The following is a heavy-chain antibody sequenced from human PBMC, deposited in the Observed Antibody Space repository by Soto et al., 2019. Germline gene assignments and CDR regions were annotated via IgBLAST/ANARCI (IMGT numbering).Heavy chain of an antibody. Sequence: SETLSLPCSVYGWSFSGYFWTWVRQPPGKGLEWIGQINHSGNTNYNPSLKSRVTMSVDTSKNQFSLKLTSVTAADTAVYYCARAQRVDFTVLAVATYFDFWGQGALVTVSS. J-gene: IGHJ4*02. D-gene: IGHD2-15*01. V-gene: IGHV4-34*01. CDR1: GWSFSGYF. CDR3: ARAQRVDFTVLAVATYFDF. CDR2: INHSGNT.